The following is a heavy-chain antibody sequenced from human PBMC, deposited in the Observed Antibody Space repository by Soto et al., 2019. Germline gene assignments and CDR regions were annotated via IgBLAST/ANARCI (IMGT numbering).Heavy chain of an antibody. J-gene: IGHJ6*02. D-gene: IGHD2-15*01. CDR1: GSAKSRDR. CDR2: INAGNGNT. V-gene: IGHV1-3*01. Sequence: VSLNLSCNSAGSAKSRDRRHWGSKAPKQRLEWMGWINAGNGNTKYSQNFQARVTITRDTSASTAYMDLSSLRSDDTAVYYCARDLVVSSWLLAGMAVLVQGTTVPV. CDR3: ARDLVVSSWLLAGMAV.